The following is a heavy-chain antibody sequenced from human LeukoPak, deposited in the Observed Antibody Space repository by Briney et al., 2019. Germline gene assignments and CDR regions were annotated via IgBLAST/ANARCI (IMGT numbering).Heavy chain of an antibody. CDR1: GFRFSSYP. CDR3: ARDLSSNSFDY. D-gene: IGHD6-13*01. CDR2: ISSSSSYI. Sequence: GGSLRLSCIPSGFRFSSYPMSWVRQAPGKGLEWVSSISSSSSYIYYADSVKGRFTISRDNAKNPLYLQMNSLRAEDTAVYYCARDLSSNSFDYWGQGTLVTVSS. J-gene: IGHJ4*02. V-gene: IGHV3-21*01.